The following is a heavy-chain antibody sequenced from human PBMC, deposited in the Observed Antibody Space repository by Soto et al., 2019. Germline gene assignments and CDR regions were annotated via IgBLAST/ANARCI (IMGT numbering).Heavy chain of an antibody. D-gene: IGHD2-15*01. Sequence: QVQLVESGGDLVKPGGSLRLSCVASGFSFSDYSMTWMRQAPGGGLDFVAFISNTAITDYYADSVKGRFTISRDNARNSVYLQMDSLRAGDATVYYCARDLHQIVPHKHYYYYLDVWGKGTTVTVSS. V-gene: IGHV3-11*01. CDR3: ARDLHQIVPHKHYYYYLDV. CDR2: ISNTAITD. CDR1: GFSFSDYS. J-gene: IGHJ6*03.